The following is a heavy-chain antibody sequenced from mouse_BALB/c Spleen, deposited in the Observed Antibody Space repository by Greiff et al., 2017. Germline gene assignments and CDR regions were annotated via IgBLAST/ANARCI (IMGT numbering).Heavy chain of an antibody. CDR3: AWSWFAY. CDR1: GYSFTSDYV. J-gene: IGHJ3*01. Sequence: EVKLQESGPGLVKPSQSLSLTCTVTGYSFTSDYVWYWIRQSPGNKLGWMGYLSYSGSTSYNPSLKSRISITRDTSKNHFFLQLNSVTTEDTATYCCAWSWFAYWGQGTLVTVSA. V-gene: IGHV3-2*02. CDR2: LSYSGST.